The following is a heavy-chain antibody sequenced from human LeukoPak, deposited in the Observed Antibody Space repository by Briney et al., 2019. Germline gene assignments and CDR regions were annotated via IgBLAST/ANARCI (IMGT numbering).Heavy chain of an antibody. CDR2: IYYSGST. J-gene: IGHJ4*02. CDR3: ARGAATPLDY. D-gene: IGHD2-15*01. CDR1: GGSISSHY. V-gene: IGHV4-59*11. Sequence: PSETLSLTCTVSGGSISSHYWSWIRQPPGKGLEWIGYIYYSGSTNYNPSLKSRVTISVDTSKNQFSLKLSSVTAADTAVYYCARGAATPLDYWGQGTLVTVSS.